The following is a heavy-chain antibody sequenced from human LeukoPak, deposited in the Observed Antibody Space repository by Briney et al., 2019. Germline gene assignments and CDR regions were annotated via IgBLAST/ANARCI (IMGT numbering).Heavy chain of an antibody. Sequence: GASVKVSCKASGGTFSSYAISWVRQAPGQGLEWMGGIIPIFGTANYAQKFQGRVTITTDETTSTAYMELSSLRSEDTAVYYCARDAGDRNYYYYMDVWGKGTTVTVSS. CDR3: ARDAGDRNYYYYMDV. J-gene: IGHJ6*03. CDR1: GGTFSSYA. V-gene: IGHV1-69*05. CDR2: IIPIFGTA.